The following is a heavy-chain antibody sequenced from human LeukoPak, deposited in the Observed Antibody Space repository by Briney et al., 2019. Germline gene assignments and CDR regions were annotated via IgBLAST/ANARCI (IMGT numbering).Heavy chain of an antibody. CDR1: GGSITSYY. Sequence: PSETPSLTCTVSGGSITSYYWSWIRQPPGKGLEWIGYIYYSGSTNYNPSLKSRVTISVDTSKNQFPLKLRSVTTADTAVYYCARHVGYGNNWFDPWGQGTLVTVSS. V-gene: IGHV4-59*08. CDR2: IYYSGST. J-gene: IGHJ5*02. CDR3: ARHVGYGNNWFDP. D-gene: IGHD5-18*01.